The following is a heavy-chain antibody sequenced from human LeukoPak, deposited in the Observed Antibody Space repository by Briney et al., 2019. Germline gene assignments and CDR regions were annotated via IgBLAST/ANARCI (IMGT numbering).Heavy chain of an antibody. CDR1: GYSISSGYY. CDR2: IYHSGST. V-gene: IGHV4-38-2*02. D-gene: IGHD2-21*01. CDR3: ARDISRGAFDI. J-gene: IGHJ3*02. Sequence: SETLSLTCTVSGYSISSGYYWGWIRQPPGKGLEWVGIIYHSGSTYYNPSLKSRVTISVDTSKNQFSLKLSSVTAADTAVYYCARDISRGAFDIGGQGTMVTVSS.